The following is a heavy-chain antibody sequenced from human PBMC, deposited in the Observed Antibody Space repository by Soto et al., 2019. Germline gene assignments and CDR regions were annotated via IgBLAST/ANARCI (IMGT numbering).Heavy chain of an antibody. Sequence: SETLSLTCTVSGGSISSYYWSWIRQSPGKGLEWIGYIHYSGSTKSNPSLKSRVTISVDTSRNQVSLKLSSVTAADSALYFCARARYQLLHPYYYGMDVWGQGTTVTVSS. D-gene: IGHD2-2*01. CDR3: ARARYQLLHPYYYGMDV. CDR2: IHYSGST. J-gene: IGHJ6*02. V-gene: IGHV4-59*01. CDR1: GGSISSYY.